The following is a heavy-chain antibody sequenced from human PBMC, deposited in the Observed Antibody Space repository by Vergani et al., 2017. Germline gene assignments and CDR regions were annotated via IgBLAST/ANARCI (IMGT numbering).Heavy chain of an antibody. V-gene: IGHV3-49*04. CDR1: GFTFGDYA. CDR3: TIDKFVGNF. D-gene: IGHD2-21*01. Sequence: EVQLVESGGGLVQPGRSLRLSCTASGFTFGDYAMSWVRQAPGKGLEWVGFIRSKAYGGTTEYAASVKGRFTISRDDSKSIAYLQMNSLKTEDTAVYYCTIDKFVGNFWGQGTLVTVSS. CDR2: IRSKAYGGTT. J-gene: IGHJ4*02.